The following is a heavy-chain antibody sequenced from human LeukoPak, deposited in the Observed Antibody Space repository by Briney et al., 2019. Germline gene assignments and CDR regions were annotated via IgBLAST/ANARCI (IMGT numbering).Heavy chain of an antibody. Sequence: GGSLRLSCAASGFTFSSYAMHWVRQAPGKGLEWVAVISYDGSNKYYADSVEGRFTIFRDTSENTVYLQMSSLRAEDTAVYYCARDLGTWLGELSIDYWGQGTLVTVSS. V-gene: IGHV3-30-3*01. CDR3: ARDLGTWLGELSIDY. CDR1: GFTFSSYA. CDR2: ISYDGSNK. D-gene: IGHD3-10*01. J-gene: IGHJ4*02.